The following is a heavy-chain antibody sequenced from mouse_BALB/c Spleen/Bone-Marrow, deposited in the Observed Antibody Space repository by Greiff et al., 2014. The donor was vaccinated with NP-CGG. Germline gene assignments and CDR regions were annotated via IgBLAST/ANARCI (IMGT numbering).Heavy chain of an antibody. V-gene: IGHV1-87*01. J-gene: IGHJ3*01. Sequence: QVQLQQSGAELARPGASVKLSCKASGYTFTSYWMQWVKRRPGQGLEWIGAIYPGDGDTRYTQKFKGKATLTADKSSSTAYMQLSSLASEDSAVDYCARGDYDYDDWFAYWGQGTLVTVSA. CDR3: ARGDYDYDDWFAY. D-gene: IGHD2-4*01. CDR2: IYPGDGDT. CDR1: GYTFTSYW.